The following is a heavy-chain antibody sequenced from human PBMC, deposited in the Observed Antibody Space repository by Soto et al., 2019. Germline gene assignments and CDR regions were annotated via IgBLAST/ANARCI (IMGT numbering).Heavy chain of an antibody. CDR1: GGSFSGYY. V-gene: IGHV4-34*01. D-gene: IGHD6-19*01. J-gene: IGHJ4*02. Sequence: QVLLEQWGAGLLKPSETLSLTCAVYGGSFSGYYWTWIRQPPGRGLEWLGEINHSGITDYNPSLKSRVSISIDTSKNKFYLKLNSVTAADTAVYYCAVGPRMWLAGGGYWGQGTLVTVSS. CDR3: AVGPRMWLAGGGY. CDR2: INHSGIT.